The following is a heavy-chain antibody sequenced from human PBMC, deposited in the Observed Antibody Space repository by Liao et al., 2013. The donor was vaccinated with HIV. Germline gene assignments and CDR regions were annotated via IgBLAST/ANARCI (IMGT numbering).Heavy chain of an antibody. CDR1: GGSISGYY. Sequence: QVQLQESGPGLVKPSETLSLTCSVYGGSISGYYWNWVRQSAGTGLEWIGRIYPGGTTNYNPSLRSRVTMSVDTSENQFSLKLSSVTAADAALYYCAARITISGVAIPHALDVWGQGTMVAVSS. CDR2: IYPGGTT. D-gene: IGHD3-3*01. J-gene: IGHJ3*01. V-gene: IGHV4-4*07. CDR3: AARITISGVAIPHALDV.